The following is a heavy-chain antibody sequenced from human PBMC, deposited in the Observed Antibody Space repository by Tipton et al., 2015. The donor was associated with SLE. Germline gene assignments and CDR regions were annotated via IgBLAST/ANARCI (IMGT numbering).Heavy chain of an antibody. V-gene: IGHV4-34*01. CDR1: GGSFSGYY. D-gene: IGHD1-26*01. CDR2: INHSGST. Sequence: TLSLTCAVYGGSFSGYYWSWIRQPPGKGLEWIGEINHSGSTNYNPSLKSRVTISVDTSKNQFSLKLSSVTAADTAVYYCAREPAPGDYYYYYGMDVWGQGTTVTVSS. CDR3: AREPAPGDYYYYYGMDV. J-gene: IGHJ6*02.